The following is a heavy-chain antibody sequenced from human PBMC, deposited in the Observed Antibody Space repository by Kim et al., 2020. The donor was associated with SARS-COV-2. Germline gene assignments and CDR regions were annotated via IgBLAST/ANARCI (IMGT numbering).Heavy chain of an antibody. V-gene: IGHV1-2*02. J-gene: IGHJ5*02. CDR3: AKVETGGSGGYNL. Sequence: ASVKVSCKASGYSFTDYYIDWVRQAPGQGLEGMGWINTKSGAKNCPQRFQGRLTMRRDTSISTAYMELSTQISDDTAVYYRAKVETGGSGGYNLWGQGTLVTVSS. CDR2: INTKSGAK. D-gene: IGHD1-26*01. CDR1: GYSFTDYY.